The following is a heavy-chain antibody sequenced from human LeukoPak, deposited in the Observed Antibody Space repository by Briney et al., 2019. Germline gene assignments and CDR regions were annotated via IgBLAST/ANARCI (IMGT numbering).Heavy chain of an antibody. D-gene: IGHD3-22*01. CDR1: GGSFSGYY. V-gene: IGHV4-34*01. CDR2: INHSGST. Sequence: SETLSLTCAVYGGSFSGYYWSWIRQPPGRGLEWLGEINHSGSTNYNPSLKSRVTTSVDTSKNQFSLKLSSVTAADTAVYYCARPPNDDSSGYADWGQGTLVTVSS. CDR3: ARPPNDDSSGYAD. J-gene: IGHJ4*02.